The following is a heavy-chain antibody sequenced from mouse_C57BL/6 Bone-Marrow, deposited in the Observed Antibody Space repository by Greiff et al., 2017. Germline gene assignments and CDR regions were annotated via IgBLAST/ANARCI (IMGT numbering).Heavy chain of an antibody. D-gene: IGHD2-1*01. CDR1: GYTFTDYY. Sequence: VQLQQSGPELVKPGASVKISCKASGYTFTDYYMNWVKQSHGKSLEWIGDINPNNGGTSYNQKFKGKARLTVDKSSSTAYMELRSLTSEDSAVYYCARYGNYVGWFANWGQGTLVTVSA. J-gene: IGHJ3*01. CDR2: INPNNGGT. V-gene: IGHV1-26*01. CDR3: ARYGNYVGWFAN.